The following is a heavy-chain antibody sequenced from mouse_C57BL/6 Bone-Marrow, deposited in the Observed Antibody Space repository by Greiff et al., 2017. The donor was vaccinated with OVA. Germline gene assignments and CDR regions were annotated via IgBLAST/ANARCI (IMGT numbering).Heavy chain of an antibody. D-gene: IGHD2-14*01. CDR2: IDPSDSYT. Sequence: VQLQQPGAELVKPGASVKLSCKASGYTFTSYWMQWVKQRPGQGLEWIGEIDPSDSYTNYNQKFKGKATLTVDTSSSTAYMQLSSLTSEDSAVYYCAREVRRSYYYAMDYWGQGTSVTVSS. CDR1: GYTFTSYW. V-gene: IGHV1-50*01. CDR3: AREVRRSYYYAMDY. J-gene: IGHJ4*01.